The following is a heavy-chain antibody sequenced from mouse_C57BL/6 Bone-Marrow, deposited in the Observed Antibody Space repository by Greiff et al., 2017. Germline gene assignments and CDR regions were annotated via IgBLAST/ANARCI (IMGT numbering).Heavy chain of an antibody. CDR3: ARGYYVDY. CDR1: GFTFSDYG. CDR2: ISSGSSTI. J-gene: IGHJ2*01. V-gene: IGHV5-17*01. Sequence: EVKLQESGGGLVKPGGSLKLSCAASGFTFSDYGMHWVRQAPEKGLEWVAYISSGSSTIYYADTVKGRFTISRDNDKNTLFLQMTSLKSEDTAMYYCARGYYVDYWGQGTTLTGSS.